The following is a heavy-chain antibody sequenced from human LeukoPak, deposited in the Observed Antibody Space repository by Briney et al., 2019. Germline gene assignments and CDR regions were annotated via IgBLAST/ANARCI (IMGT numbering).Heavy chain of an antibody. Sequence: GGSLRLSCAASGFTFSSYSMNWVRQAPGKGLEWVSSISSSSSCIYYADSVKGRFTISRDNAKNSLYLQMNSLRAEDTAVYYCAREVYYYDSSGYYDWFDPWGQGTLVTVSS. V-gene: IGHV3-21*01. CDR2: ISSSSSCI. D-gene: IGHD3-22*01. CDR3: AREVYYYDSSGYYDWFDP. CDR1: GFTFSSYS. J-gene: IGHJ5*02.